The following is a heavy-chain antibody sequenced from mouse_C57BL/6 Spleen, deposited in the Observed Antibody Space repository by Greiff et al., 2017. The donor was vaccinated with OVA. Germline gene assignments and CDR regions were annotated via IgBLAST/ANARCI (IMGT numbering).Heavy chain of an antibody. V-gene: IGHV1-54*01. J-gene: IGHJ3*01. Sequence: VQLQQSGAELVRPGTSVKVSCKASGYAFTNYLIEWVKQRPGQGLEWIGVINPGSGGTNYNEKFKGKATLTADKSSSTAYMQLSSLTSEDSAVYFCAREGSSTMIKDAWFAYWGQGTLVTVSA. CDR1: GYAFTNYL. D-gene: IGHD2-4*01. CDR3: AREGSSTMIKDAWFAY. CDR2: INPGSGGT.